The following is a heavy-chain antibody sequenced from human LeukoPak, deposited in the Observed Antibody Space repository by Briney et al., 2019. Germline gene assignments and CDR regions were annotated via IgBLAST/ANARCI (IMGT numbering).Heavy chain of an antibody. D-gene: IGHD4-17*01. Sequence: GGSLRLSCAASGFTFSSYGMHWVRQAPGKGLEWVSFIRYDGSNEYYADSVKGRFTISRDNAKNSLYLQMNSLRAEDTAVYYCARDVLHDYADNGGYFDYWGQGTLVTVSS. CDR2: IRYDGSNE. CDR1: GFTFSSYG. J-gene: IGHJ4*02. CDR3: ARDVLHDYADNGGYFDY. V-gene: IGHV3-30*02.